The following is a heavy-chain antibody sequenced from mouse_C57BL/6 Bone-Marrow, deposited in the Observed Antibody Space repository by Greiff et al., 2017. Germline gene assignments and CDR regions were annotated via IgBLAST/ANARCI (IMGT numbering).Heavy chain of an antibody. Sequence: VQLQQSGAELVKPGASVKMSCKASGYTFTTYPLEWMKQNHGKRLEWIGNFHPYNDDTKYNQKLKGKATLTVEKSSNTVFLELIRLTSDDSAVYYCARSSTFFYYFDYWGQGTTLTVAS. J-gene: IGHJ2*01. CDR2: FHPYNDDT. D-gene: IGHD5-1*01. V-gene: IGHV1-47*01. CDR3: ARSSTFFYYFDY. CDR1: GYTFTTYP.